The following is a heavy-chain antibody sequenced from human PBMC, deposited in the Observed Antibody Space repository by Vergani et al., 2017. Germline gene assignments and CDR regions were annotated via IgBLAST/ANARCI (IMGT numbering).Heavy chain of an antibody. CDR3: AKDLHDQVGGFDP. CDR1: GFTFSSYG. Sequence: VQLVESGGGVVQPGRSLRLSCAASGFTFSSYGMHWVRQAPGKGLEWVSAISGSGGSTYYADSVKGRFTISRDNSKNTLYLQMNSLRAEDTAVYYCAKDLHDQVGGFDPWGQGTLVTVSS. V-gene: IGHV3-23*04. D-gene: IGHD3-16*01. CDR2: ISGSGGST. J-gene: IGHJ5*02.